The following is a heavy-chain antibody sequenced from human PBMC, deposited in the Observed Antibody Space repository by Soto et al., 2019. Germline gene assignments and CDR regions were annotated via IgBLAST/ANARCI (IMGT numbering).Heavy chain of an antibody. CDR3: ARAGELDY. J-gene: IGHJ4*02. V-gene: IGHV2-5*02. CDR2: IYWDDDK. D-gene: IGHD3-16*01. Sequence: QITLKESGPPLVKPTQTLTLTCTFSGFSLSTSGVGVGWIRQPPGKALEWLALIYWDDDKRYSPSLKSRLTSTKDTSKNQVVLTMSTMDPVDTATYSCARAGELDYWGQGTLVTVSS. CDR1: GFSLSTSGVG.